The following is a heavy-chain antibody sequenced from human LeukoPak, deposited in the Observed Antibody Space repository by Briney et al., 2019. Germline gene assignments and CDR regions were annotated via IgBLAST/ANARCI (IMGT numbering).Heavy chain of an antibody. V-gene: IGHV3-48*04. J-gene: IGHJ6*03. D-gene: IGHD3-3*01. Sequence: PGGSLRLSCAASGFTFSHYSMNWVRQAPGRGLEWVSYISSSSSTIYYADSVKGRFTISRDNAKNSLYLQMNSLRAEDTAVYYCASLEQNYYYYYMDVWGKGTAVTVSS. CDR1: GFTFSHYS. CDR3: ASLEQNYYYYYMDV. CDR2: ISSSSSTI.